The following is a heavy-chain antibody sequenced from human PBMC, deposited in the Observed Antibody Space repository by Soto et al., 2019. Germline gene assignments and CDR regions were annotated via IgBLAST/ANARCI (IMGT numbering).Heavy chain of an antibody. CDR1: GGTFSSYT. V-gene: IGHV1-3*01. Sequence: GASVKVSCKASGGTFSSYTISWVRQAPGQGLEWMGWINAGNGNTKYSQKFQGRVTITRDTSASTAYMELSSLRSEDTAVYYCAKSATVPAAIAYWGQGTLVTVSS. CDR3: AKSATVPAAIAY. J-gene: IGHJ4*02. D-gene: IGHD2-2*02. CDR2: INAGNGNT.